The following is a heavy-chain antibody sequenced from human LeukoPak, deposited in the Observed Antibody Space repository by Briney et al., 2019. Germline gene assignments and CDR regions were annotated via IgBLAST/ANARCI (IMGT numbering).Heavy chain of an antibody. D-gene: IGHD2-2*01. CDR2: ISSSSSYI. Sequence: SGGSLRLSCAASGFTFSSYSMNWVRQAPGKGLEWVSSISSSSSYIYYADSVKGRFTISRDNAKNSLYLQMNSLRAEDTAVYYCAAHCSSTSIDYWGQGTLVTVSS. J-gene: IGHJ4*02. V-gene: IGHV3-21*01. CDR3: AAHCSSTSIDY. CDR1: GFTFSSYS.